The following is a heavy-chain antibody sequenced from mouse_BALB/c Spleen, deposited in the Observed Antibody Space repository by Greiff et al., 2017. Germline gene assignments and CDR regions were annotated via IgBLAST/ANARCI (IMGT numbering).Heavy chain of an antibody. CDR3: ARGVYNGYSAWFAY. CDR1: GFTFSSYT. D-gene: IGHD2-3*01. V-gene: IGHV5-12-2*01. CDR2: ISNGGGST. J-gene: IGHJ3*01. Sequence: EVKLMESGGGLVQPGGSLKLSCAASGFTFSSYTMSWVRQTPEKRLEWVAYISNGGGSTYYPDTVKGRFTISRDNANNTLYLQMSSLKSEDTAMYYCARGVYNGYSAWFAYWGQGTLVTVSA.